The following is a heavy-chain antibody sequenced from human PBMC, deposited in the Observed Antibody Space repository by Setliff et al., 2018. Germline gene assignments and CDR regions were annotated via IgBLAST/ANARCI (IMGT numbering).Heavy chain of an antibody. V-gene: IGHV4-4*08. CDR3: ARTGTGYYYGEFQR. Sequence: SETLSLTCTVSGGSMSSHYWSWIRQPPGEGLEWIGCIYSSGSTTYNPSLKSRVTISVDTSKSQFSLNLASVTAADTALYYCARTGTGYYYGEFQRWGRGTLVTVS. D-gene: IGHD3-22*01. CDR1: GGSMSSHY. CDR2: IYSSGST. J-gene: IGHJ1*01.